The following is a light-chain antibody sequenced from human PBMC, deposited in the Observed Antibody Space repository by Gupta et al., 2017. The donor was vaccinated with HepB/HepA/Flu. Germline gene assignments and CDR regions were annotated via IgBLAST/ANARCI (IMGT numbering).Light chain of an antibody. CDR3: QQYNSYST. J-gene: IGKJ1*01. CDR2: KAS. CDR1: QSISSW. Sequence: QMTQSPSTLSASVGDRVTITCRASQSISSWLAWYQQKPGKAPKLLISKASSLESGVSSRFSGSGSGTEFTLTISSLQPDDCATYYCQQYNSYSTFGQGTKVEIK. V-gene: IGKV1-5*03.